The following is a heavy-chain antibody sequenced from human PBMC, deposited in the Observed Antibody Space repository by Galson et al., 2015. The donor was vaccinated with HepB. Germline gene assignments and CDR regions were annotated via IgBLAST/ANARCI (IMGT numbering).Heavy chain of an antibody. CDR1: GGTFSNYA. CDR2: IIPIFGVV. V-gene: IGHV1-69*13. D-gene: IGHD2-2*02. CDR3: ARERAYRLLYRGSYSYGLDV. Sequence: SVKVSCKASGGTFSNYAISWVRQAPGQGLEWMGGIIPIFGVVNYAQKFQDRLTITADESTSTAYMELSSLSTEDTAVYYCARERAYRLLYRGSYSYGLDVWGQGTTVTVSS. J-gene: IGHJ6*02.